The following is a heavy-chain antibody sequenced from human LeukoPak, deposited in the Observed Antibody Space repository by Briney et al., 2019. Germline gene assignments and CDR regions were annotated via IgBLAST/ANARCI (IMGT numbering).Heavy chain of an antibody. V-gene: IGHV1-18*01. D-gene: IGHD3-9*01. CDR3: AREISYYDILTGYYAYPDY. Sequence: ASVKVSCKASGYTFTSYGISWVRQAPGQGLEWMGWISAYNGNTNYAQKLQGRVTVTTDTSTSTAYMELRSLRSDDTAVYYCAREISYYDILTGYYAYPDYWGQGTLVTVSS. J-gene: IGHJ4*02. CDR1: GYTFTSYG. CDR2: ISAYNGNT.